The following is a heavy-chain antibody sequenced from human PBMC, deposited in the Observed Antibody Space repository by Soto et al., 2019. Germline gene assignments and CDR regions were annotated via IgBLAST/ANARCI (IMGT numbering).Heavy chain of an antibody. J-gene: IGHJ3*02. CDR1: GGTFSSYA. CDR3: ARDFVRTVPTHRALDI. CDR2: IIPIFGTA. D-gene: IGHD2-2*01. Sequence: QVQLVQSGAEVKKPGSSVKVSCKASGGTFSSYAISWVRQAPGQGLEWMGGIIPIFGTANYAQKFQGRVTSTADASTSPAYMELISLRCQDTAVYYCARDFVRTVPTHRALDILGQGTMVTVSS. V-gene: IGHV1-69*01.